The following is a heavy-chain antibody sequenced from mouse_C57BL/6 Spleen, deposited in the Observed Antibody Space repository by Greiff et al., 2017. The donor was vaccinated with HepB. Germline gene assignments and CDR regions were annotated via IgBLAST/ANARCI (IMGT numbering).Heavy chain of an antibody. J-gene: IGHJ2*01. V-gene: IGHV6-3*01. CDR3: TESYYDYDDGADY. CDR2: IRLKSDNYAT. Sequence: EVKLVESGGGLVQPGGSMKLSCVASGFTFSNYWMNWVRQSPEKGLEWVAQIRLKSDNYATHYAESVKGRFTISRDDSKSSVYLQMNNLRAEDTGIYYCTESYYDYDDGADYWGQGTTLTVSS. CDR1: GFTFSNYW. D-gene: IGHD2-4*01.